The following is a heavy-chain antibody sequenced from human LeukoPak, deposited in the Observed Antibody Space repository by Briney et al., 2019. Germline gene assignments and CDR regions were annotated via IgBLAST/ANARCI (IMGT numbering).Heavy chain of an antibody. CDR3: ARVLVVVPAAIEGLDI. V-gene: IGHV3-11*01. CDR2: ISSSGSNI. J-gene: IGHJ3*02. D-gene: IGHD2-2*01. Sequence: PGGSLRLSCAASGFTFSDYYMSWIRQAPGKGLEWASYISSSGSNIYYADSVKGRFTISRDNAKNSLYLQMNSLRAEDTAVYYCARVLVVVPAAIEGLDIWGQATMVTVSS. CDR1: GFTFSDYY.